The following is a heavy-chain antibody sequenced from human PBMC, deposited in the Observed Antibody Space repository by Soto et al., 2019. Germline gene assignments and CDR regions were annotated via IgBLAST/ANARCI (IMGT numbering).Heavy chain of an antibody. CDR3: ARDAADTPMVY. J-gene: IGHJ4*02. V-gene: IGHV1-69*01. CDR2: IIPQFPTP. Sequence: QVQLVQSGAEVRKPGSSVKVSCKSSGGIFRSNAISWVRQAPGQGLEWMGAIIPQFPTPYYAQKFQGRGTITADESTSTAYMALNSLRSDDTAVYFCARDAADTPMVYWGQGTLLTVSS. D-gene: IGHD5-18*01. CDR1: GGIFRSNA.